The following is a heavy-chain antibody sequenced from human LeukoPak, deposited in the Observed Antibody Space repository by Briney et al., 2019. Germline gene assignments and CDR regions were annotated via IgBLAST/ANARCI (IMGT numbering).Heavy chain of an antibody. CDR2: FHTDGGI. Sequence: GGSLRLSCAASGFTFSAYDMHWVRQAPGEGLEWVSAFHTDGGIYYLDSVKGRFTISREDAKNSLYLQMHTLRAGDTAVYYCARGSCPGVTTIDSWGQGTLVIVSS. V-gene: IGHV3-13*01. J-gene: IGHJ4*02. CDR1: GFTFSAYD. CDR3: ARGSCPGVTTIDS. D-gene: IGHD4-17*01.